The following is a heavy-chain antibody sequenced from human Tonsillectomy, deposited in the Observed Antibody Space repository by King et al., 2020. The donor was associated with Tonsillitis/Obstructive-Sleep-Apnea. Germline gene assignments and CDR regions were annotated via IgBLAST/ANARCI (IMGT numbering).Heavy chain of an antibody. J-gene: IGHJ6*01. Sequence: QLVQSGAEVKKPGESLRISCQGSGYSFTTFWISWVRQMPGKGLEWMGTIDPSDSYTNYSPSFQGHVTISADKSISTAYLQWSSLEASDTAMYYCGRLGDTAMDGGYYYYAMDVWGQETTVTVSS. CDR2: IDPSDSYT. V-gene: IGHV5-10-1*03. CDR1: GYSFTTFW. D-gene: IGHD5-18*01. CDR3: GRLGDTAMDGGYYYYAMDV.